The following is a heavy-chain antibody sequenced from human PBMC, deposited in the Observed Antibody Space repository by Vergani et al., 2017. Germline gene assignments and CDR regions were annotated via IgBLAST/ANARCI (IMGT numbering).Heavy chain of an antibody. CDR2: ISWNSNSI. J-gene: IGHJ5*02. CDR1: GVTSAGYA. CDR3: AKDLGTSSGGGWFDP. D-gene: IGHD6-6*01. Sequence: EVQLEESGGGLVLPGRSLRLSCVASGVTSAGYAMHWVRQAPGKGLEWVSGISWNSNSIGYADSVKVRFTISRDNAKNSLYLQMNSLRAEDTALYYCAKDLGTSSGGGWFDPWGQGTLVTVSS. V-gene: IGHV3-9*02.